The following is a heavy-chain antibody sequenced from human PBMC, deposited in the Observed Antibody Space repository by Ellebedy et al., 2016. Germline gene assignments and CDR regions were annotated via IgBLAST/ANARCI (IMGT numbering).Heavy chain of an antibody. Sequence: GGSLRLSXAASGFTFSSYDMHWVRQATGKGLEWVSAIGTAGDTYYQGSVKGRFTISRENAKNSLYLQMNSLRAGDTAVYYCASAQVDTGLFDPWGQGSLITVSP. V-gene: IGHV3-13*01. CDR1: GFTFSSYD. D-gene: IGHD3-9*01. CDR3: ASAQVDTGLFDP. J-gene: IGHJ5*01. CDR2: IGTAGDT.